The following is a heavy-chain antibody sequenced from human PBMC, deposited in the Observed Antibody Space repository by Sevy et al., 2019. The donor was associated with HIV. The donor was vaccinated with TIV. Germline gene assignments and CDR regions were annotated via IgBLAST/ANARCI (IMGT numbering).Heavy chain of an antibody. CDR3: ARDIGLPAAPDY. J-gene: IGHJ4*02. CDR1: GFTFSSYS. CDR2: ISSSSSYI. D-gene: IGHD2-2*01. Sequence: GWSLRLSCAASGFTFSSYSMNWVRQAPGKGLEWVSSISSSSSYIYYADSVKGRFTISRDNAKNSLYLQMNSLRAEDTAVYYCARDIGLPAAPDYWGQGTLVTVSS. V-gene: IGHV3-21*01.